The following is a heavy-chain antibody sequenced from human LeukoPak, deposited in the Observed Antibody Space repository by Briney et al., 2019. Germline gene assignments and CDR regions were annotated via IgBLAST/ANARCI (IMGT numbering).Heavy chain of an antibody. D-gene: IGHD3-22*01. V-gene: IGHV3-21*01. J-gene: IGHJ4*02. Sequence: TEGSLRLSCAASGFTFSSYSMNWVRQAPGKGLEWVSSISSSSSYIYYADSVKGRFTISRDNAKNSLYLQMNSLRAEDTAVYYCARDNPYYYDSSGYLDYWGQGTLVTVSS. CDR3: ARDNPYYYDSSGYLDY. CDR1: GFTFSSYS. CDR2: ISSSSSYI.